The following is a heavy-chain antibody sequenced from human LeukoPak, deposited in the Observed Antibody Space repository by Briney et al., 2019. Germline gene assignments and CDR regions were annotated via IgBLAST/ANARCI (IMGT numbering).Heavy chain of an antibody. J-gene: IGHJ1*01. CDR1: GFTFSSYG. D-gene: IGHD3-22*01. Sequence: GRSLRLSCAASGFTFSSYGMHWVRQAPGKGLEWVAVIWYDGSNKYYADSVKGRFTISRDNSKNTLYLQMNSLRAEDTAVYYRARDSYGSGYYPPTGVQHWGQGTLVAVSS. CDR3: ARDSYGSGYYPPTGVQH. CDR2: IWYDGSNK. V-gene: IGHV3-33*01.